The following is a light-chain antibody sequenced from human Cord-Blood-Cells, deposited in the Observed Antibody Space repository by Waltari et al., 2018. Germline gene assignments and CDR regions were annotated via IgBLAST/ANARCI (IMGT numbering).Light chain of an antibody. CDR1: SSDVGGYTY. CDR3: CSYAGSYTYV. J-gene: IGLJ1*01. V-gene: IGLV2-11*01. CDR2: DVS. Sequence: QSALPQPRSVSGSPGQSVTISCTGTSSDVGGYTYVSWYQQHPGKAPKPMIYDVSKRPAGFPDRFSGSKSGNTASLTISGLQAEDEADYYCCSYAGSYTYVFGTGTKVTVL.